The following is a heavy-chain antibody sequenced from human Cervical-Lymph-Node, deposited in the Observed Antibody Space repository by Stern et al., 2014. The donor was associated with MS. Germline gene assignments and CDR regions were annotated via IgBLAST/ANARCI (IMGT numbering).Heavy chain of an antibody. CDR2: INDKSGNT. D-gene: IGHD1-20*01. Sequence: QMQLVQSGAEVKKPGASVKVSCKASGYTFSDHYMHWVRQAPGQGLEWMGWINDKSGNTNYAKKVQGRGTITRDTSISTDYMELSSLRSDDTAVYYCARELNWNDIFTNVFDIWGQGTMVTVSS. V-gene: IGHV1-2*02. CDR1: GYTFSDHY. J-gene: IGHJ3*02. CDR3: ARELNWNDIFTNVFDI.